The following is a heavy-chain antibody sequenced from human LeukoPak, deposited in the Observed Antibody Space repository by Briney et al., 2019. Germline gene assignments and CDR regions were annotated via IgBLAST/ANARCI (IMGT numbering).Heavy chain of an antibody. CDR2: INPNSGGT. V-gene: IGHV1-2*02. D-gene: IGHD6-13*01. Sequence: ASVKVSCKASGYTFTGYYIHWVRQAPGQGLEWMGWINPNSGGTNYAQKFQGRVTMTRDTSISTAYMELSRLRSDDTAVYYCARGEAAARHFDYWGQGTLVTVSS. CDR1: GYTFTGYY. CDR3: ARGEAAARHFDY. J-gene: IGHJ4*02.